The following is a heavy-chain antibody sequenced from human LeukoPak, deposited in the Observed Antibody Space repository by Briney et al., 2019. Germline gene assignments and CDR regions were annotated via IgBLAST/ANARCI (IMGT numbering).Heavy chain of an antibody. J-gene: IGHJ3*02. Sequence: GGSLRLSCAASGFTFTKYWMHWVRQAPGEGPVWVARINSDGSSTSYADSVKGRFTISRDNAKNTLYLQMNSPRAEDTAVYYCTDLSTGDAFDIWGQGTMVTVSS. CDR1: GFTFTKYW. CDR3: TDLSTGDAFDI. V-gene: IGHV3-74*01. CDR2: INSDGSST. D-gene: IGHD1-1*01.